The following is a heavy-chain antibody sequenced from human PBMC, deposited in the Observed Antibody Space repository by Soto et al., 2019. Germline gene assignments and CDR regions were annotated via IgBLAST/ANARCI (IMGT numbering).Heavy chain of an antibody. CDR1: GFTFSSYS. D-gene: IGHD3-16*02. V-gene: IGHV3-48*01. Sequence: GGSLRLSCAASGFTFSSYSMNWVRQAPGKGLEWVSYISSSSSTIYYADSVKGRFTISRDNAKNSLYLQMNSLRAEDTAVYYCARGAYYDYIWGSYRPFDYWGQGTLVTVSS. J-gene: IGHJ4*02. CDR3: ARGAYYDYIWGSYRPFDY. CDR2: ISSSSSTI.